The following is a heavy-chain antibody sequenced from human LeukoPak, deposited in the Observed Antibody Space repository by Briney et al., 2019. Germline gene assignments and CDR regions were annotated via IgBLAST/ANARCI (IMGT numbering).Heavy chain of an antibody. CDR3: ARAGGYCGRISCPYYFDY. CDR2: IIPIFGTA. V-gene: IGHV1-69*06. D-gene: IGHD2-15*01. CDR1: GGTFSSYA. J-gene: IGHJ4*02. Sequence: AASVKVSCKASGGTFSSYAISWVRQAPGQGLEWMGGIIPIFGTANYAQKFQGRVTITADKSTSTAYMELSSLRSEDTAVYYCARAGGYCGRISCPYYFDYWGQGSLVAVSS.